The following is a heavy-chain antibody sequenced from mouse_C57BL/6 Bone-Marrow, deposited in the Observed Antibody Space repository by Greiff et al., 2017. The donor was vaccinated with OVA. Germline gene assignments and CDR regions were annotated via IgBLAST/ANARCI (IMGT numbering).Heavy chain of an antibody. CDR1: GFTFSDFY. Sequence: EVKLVESGGGLVQSGRSLRLSCATSGFTFSDFYMEWVRQAPGKGLEWIAASRNKANDYTTEYSASVKGRFIVSRDTSQSILYLQMNALRAEDTAIYYCARENWDGDYFDYWGQGTTLTVSS. D-gene: IGHD4-1*01. CDR3: ARENWDGDYFDY. J-gene: IGHJ2*01. V-gene: IGHV7-1*01. CDR2: SRNKANDYTT.